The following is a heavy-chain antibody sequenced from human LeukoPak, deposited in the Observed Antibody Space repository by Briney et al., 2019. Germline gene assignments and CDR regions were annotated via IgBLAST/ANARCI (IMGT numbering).Heavy chain of an antibody. V-gene: IGHV4-34*01. D-gene: IGHD3-10*01. J-gene: IGHJ4*02. CDR1: GGSFGGYY. CDR2: INHSGST. CDR3: ARGWGYYGSGRTPHYFDY. Sequence: SETLSLTCAVYGGSFGGYYWSWIRQPPGKGLEWIGEINHSGSTNYNPSLKSRVTISVDTSKNQFSLRLSSVTAADTAVYYCARGWGYYGSGRTPHYFDYWGQGTLVTVSS.